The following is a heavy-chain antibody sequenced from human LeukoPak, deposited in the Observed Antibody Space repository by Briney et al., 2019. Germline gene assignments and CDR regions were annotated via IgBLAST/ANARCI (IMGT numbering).Heavy chain of an antibody. CDR3: ARGEVVVVAATPDY. D-gene: IGHD2-15*01. Sequence: GGSLRLSCAASGFTFSSYSMNWVRQAPGKGLEWVSSISTSSSYIYYADSVKGRFTISRDNAKNSLYLQMNSLRAEDTAVYYCARGEVVVVAATPDYSGQGTLVTVSS. CDR2: ISTSSSYI. CDR1: GFTFSSYS. V-gene: IGHV3-21*01. J-gene: IGHJ4*02.